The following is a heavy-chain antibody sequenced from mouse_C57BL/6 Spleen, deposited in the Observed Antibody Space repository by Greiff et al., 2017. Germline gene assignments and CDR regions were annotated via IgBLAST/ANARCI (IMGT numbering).Heavy chain of an antibody. CDR3: AREKGYYYGSSDY. V-gene: IGHV1-76*01. CDR2: IYPGSGNT. Sequence: QVQLQQSGAELVRPGASVKLSCKASGYTFTDYYINWVKQRPGQGLEWIARIYPGSGNTYYNEKFKGKATLTAEKSSSTAYMQLSSLTSEDSAVYFCAREKGYYYGSSDYWGQGTTLTVSS. J-gene: IGHJ2*01. D-gene: IGHD1-1*01. CDR1: GYTFTDYY.